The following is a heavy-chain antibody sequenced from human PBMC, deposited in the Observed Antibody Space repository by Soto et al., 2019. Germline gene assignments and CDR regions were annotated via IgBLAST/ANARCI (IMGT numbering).Heavy chain of an antibody. V-gene: IGHV1-69*02. CDR1: GGTFSSYT. Sequence: GASVKVSCKASGGTFSSYTISWVRQAPGQGLEWMGRIIPILGIANYAQKFQGRVTMTADKSTSTVYMELSSLRSEDTAVYYCARGYGSGSSNWFDPWGQGTLVTVSS. J-gene: IGHJ5*02. D-gene: IGHD3-10*01. CDR2: IIPILGIA. CDR3: ARGYGSGSSNWFDP.